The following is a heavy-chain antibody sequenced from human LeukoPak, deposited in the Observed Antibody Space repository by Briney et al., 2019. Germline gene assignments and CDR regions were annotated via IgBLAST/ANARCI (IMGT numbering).Heavy chain of an antibody. V-gene: IGHV3-49*04. CDR2: IRSKAYGGTT. CDR1: GFTFGDYA. CDR3: TRVGYYVWGSYRYTERPFDY. D-gene: IGHD3-16*02. Sequence: GGSLRLSCTASGFTFGDYAMSWVRQAPGKGLEGVGFIRSKAYGGTTEYAASVKGRFTISRDDSKSIAYLQMNSLKTEDTAVYYCTRVGYYVWGSYRYTERPFDYWGQGTLVTVSS. J-gene: IGHJ4*02.